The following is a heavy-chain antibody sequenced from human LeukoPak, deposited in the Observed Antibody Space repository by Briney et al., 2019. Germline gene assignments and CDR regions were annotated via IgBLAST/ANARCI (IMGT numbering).Heavy chain of an antibody. Sequence: SETLSLTCAVSGYSISSGYYWGWIRQPPGKGLEWIGSINHSGSTNYNPSLKSRVTISIDTSKNQFSLKLRSVTAADTAVYYCARGEYGNQRSNNWFDPWGQGTLVTVSS. D-gene: IGHD4-11*01. CDR3: ARGEYGNQRSNNWFDP. V-gene: IGHV4-38-2*01. J-gene: IGHJ5*02. CDR2: INHSGST. CDR1: GYSISSGYY.